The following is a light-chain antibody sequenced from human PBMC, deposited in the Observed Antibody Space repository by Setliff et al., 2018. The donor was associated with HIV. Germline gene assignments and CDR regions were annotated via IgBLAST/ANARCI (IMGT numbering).Light chain of an antibody. V-gene: IGLV1-40*01. CDR2: GNN. Sequence: QSVLTQPPSVSGAPGQRVTISCTGSSSNIGAGYDVHWYQQLPGTGPKLLIYGNNNRPSGVPDRFSGSKSGTSASLTITGLQAEDEADYYCQSYDSSLSGSKVFGTGTKVTVL. J-gene: IGLJ1*01. CDR1: SSNIGAGYD. CDR3: QSYDSSLSGSKV.